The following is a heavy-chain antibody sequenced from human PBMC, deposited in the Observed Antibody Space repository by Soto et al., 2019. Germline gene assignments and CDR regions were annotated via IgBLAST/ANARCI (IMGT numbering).Heavy chain of an antibody. CDR2: IKSKTDGGTT. V-gene: IGHV3-15*07. CDR1: GFTFSNAW. CDR3: TTDLAAAGTTVSGYCSGGSCSPFDY. Sequence: GGSLRLSCAASGFTFSNAWMNWVRQAPGKGLEWVGRIKSKTDGGTTDYAAPVKGRFTISRDDSKNTLYLQMNSLKTGDTAVYYCTTDLAAAGTTVSGYCSGGSCSPFDYWGQGTLVTVSS. J-gene: IGHJ4*02. D-gene: IGHD2-15*01.